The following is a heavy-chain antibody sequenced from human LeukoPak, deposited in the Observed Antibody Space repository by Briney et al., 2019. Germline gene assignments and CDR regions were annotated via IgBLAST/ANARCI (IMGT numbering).Heavy chain of an antibody. CDR3: ARVRRDTAMVNYMDV. J-gene: IGHJ6*03. V-gene: IGHV3-48*04. Sequence: GGSLRLSCAASGFTFSSYSMNWVRQAPGKGLEWVSYISSSGSTIYYEDSVKGRFTISRDNAKNSLYLQMNSLRADDTALYYCARVRRDTAMVNYMDVWGKGTTVTISS. D-gene: IGHD5-18*01. CDR2: ISSSGSTI. CDR1: GFTFSSYS.